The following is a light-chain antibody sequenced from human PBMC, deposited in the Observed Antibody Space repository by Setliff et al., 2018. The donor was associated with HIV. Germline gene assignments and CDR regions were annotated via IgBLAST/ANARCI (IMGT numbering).Light chain of an antibody. J-gene: IGLJ1*01. Sequence: VLTQPPSASGTPGQRVTISCSGSSSNIGSNSVYWYQQLPGTAPKLLIYKNNQRPSGVPDRFSGSKPGTSASLAISGLRSEDEADYYCAAWDDSLSGYVFGTGTKVTVL. V-gene: IGLV1-47*01. CDR2: KNN. CDR3: AAWDDSLSGYV. CDR1: SSNIGSNS.